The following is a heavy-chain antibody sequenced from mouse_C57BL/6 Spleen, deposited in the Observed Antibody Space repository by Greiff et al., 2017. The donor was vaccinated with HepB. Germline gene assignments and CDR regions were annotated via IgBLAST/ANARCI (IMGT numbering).Heavy chain of an antibody. D-gene: IGHD1-1*01. V-gene: IGHV1-15*01. J-gene: IGHJ4*01. CDR2: IDPETGGT. Sequence: QVQLQQSGAELVRPGASVTLSCKASGYTFTDYEMHWVKQTPVHGLEWIGAIDPETGGTAYNQKFKGKAILTADNSSSTAYMELRSLTSEDSAVYYCTRKGITTVVARGGAMDYWGQGTSVTVSS. CDR1: GYTFTDYE. CDR3: TRKGITTVVARGGAMDY.